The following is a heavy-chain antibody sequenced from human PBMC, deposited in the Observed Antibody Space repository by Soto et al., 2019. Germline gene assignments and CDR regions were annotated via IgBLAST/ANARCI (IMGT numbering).Heavy chain of an antibody. J-gene: IGHJ4*02. CDR2: IIPIFGTA. V-gene: IGHV1-69*13. D-gene: IGHD3-9*01. Sequence: SVKVSCKASGGTLSIYAIIWVRQDNGQGLEWMGGIIPIFGTANYAQKFQGRVTITADESTSTAYMELSSLRSEDTAVYYCARFPQRASRYDRSEFDKYYFDYWGQGTLVTVSS. CDR3: ARFPQRASRYDRSEFDKYYFDY. CDR1: GGTLSIYA.